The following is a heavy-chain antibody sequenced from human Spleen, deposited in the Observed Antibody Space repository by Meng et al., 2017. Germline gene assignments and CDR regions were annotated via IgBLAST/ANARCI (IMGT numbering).Heavy chain of an antibody. CDR1: GYTFTTYW. J-gene: IGHJ4*02. CDR3: ARGHYYFNY. Sequence: KVSCKASGYTFTTYWIGWVRQMPGKGLEWMGIIFPGDSDTRFSPAFQGQVTIPADKSISTAYLQWNSLKASDNDMYYCARGHYYFNYWGQGTLVTVSS. V-gene: IGHV5-51*01. CDR2: IFPGDSDT.